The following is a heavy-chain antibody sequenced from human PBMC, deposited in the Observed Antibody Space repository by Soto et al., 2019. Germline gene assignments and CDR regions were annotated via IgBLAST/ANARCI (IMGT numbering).Heavy chain of an antibody. CDR2: INPSGGST. J-gene: IGHJ6*02. CDR3: ARDPRIAAAGTRSYYYGMDV. CDR1: GYTFTSYY. D-gene: IGHD6-13*01. V-gene: IGHV1-46*01. Sequence: GASVKVSCKASGYTFTSYYMHWVRQARGPGLEWMGIINPSGGSTSYAQKFQGRVTMTRDTSTSTVYMELSSLRSEDTAVYYCARDPRIAAAGTRSYYYGMDVWGQGTTVTVSS.